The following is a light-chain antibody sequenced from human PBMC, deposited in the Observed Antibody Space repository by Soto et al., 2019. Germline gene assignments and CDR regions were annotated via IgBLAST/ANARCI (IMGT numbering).Light chain of an antibody. V-gene: IGKV3-15*01. CDR3: QQYNNWPPT. CDR1: QSVSSN. CDR2: GAS. Sequence: EIILTQSPDTLSLSPGERATPSCRASQSVSSNLAWYQQKPGQAPRLLIYGASTRATGIPARFSGSGSGTEFTLTISSLQSEDFAVYYCQQYNNWPPTFGQGTKVDI. J-gene: IGKJ1*01.